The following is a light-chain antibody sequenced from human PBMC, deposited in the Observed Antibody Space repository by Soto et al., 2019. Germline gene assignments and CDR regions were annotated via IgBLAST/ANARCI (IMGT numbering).Light chain of an antibody. V-gene: IGLV1-40*01. CDR1: GSNLGAKYA. CDR2: DNI. J-gene: IGLJ3*02. Sequence: SVLTQPPSVSGAPGQKVTISCTGSGSNLGAKYAVHWYQQLPGTAPKLLIYDNINRPSGVPDRFSGSKSDTSASLAITGLQAEDEADYYCQSYDTSLSGSVFGGGTKLTVL. CDR3: QSYDTSLSGSV.